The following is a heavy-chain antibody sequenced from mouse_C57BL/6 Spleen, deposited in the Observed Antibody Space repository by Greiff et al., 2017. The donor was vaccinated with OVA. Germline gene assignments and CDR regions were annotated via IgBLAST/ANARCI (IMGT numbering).Heavy chain of an antibody. D-gene: IGHD2-1*01. V-gene: IGHV5-9*01. Sequence: EVKLMESGGGLVKPGGSLKLSCAASGFTFSSYTMSWVRQTPEKRLEWVATISGGGGNTYYPDSVKGRFTISRDNAKNTLYLQMSSLRSEDTALYYCAREGNYEGYYYAMDYWGQGTSVTVSS. CDR1: GFTFSSYT. CDR3: AREGNYEGYYYAMDY. CDR2: ISGGGGNT. J-gene: IGHJ4*01.